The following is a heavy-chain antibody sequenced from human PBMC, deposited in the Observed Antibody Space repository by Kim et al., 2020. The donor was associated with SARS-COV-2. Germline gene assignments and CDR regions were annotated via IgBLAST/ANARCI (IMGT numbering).Heavy chain of an antibody. V-gene: IGHV3-23*01. J-gene: IGHJ4*02. CDR1: GFTFSSYA. D-gene: IGHD3-22*01. Sequence: GGSLRLSCAASGFTFSSYAMSWVRQAPGKGLEWVSAISGSGGSTYYADSVKGRFTISRDNSKNTLYLQMNSLRAEDTAVYYCAKDFGITMIVVVITGVDYWGQGTLVTVSS. CDR3: AKDFGITMIVVVITGVDY. CDR2: ISGSGGST.